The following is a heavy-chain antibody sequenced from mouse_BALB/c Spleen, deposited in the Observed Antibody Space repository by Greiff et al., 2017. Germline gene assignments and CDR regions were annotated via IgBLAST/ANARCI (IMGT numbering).Heavy chain of an antibody. V-gene: IGHV3-2*02. CDR3: AGGFTTATRFAY. Sequence: EVKLMESGPGLVKPSQSLSLTCTVTGYSITSDYAWNWIRQFPGNKLEWMGYISYSGSTSYNPSLKSRISITRDTSKNQFFLQLNSVTTEDTATYYCAGGFTTATRFAYWGQGTLVTVSA. CDR2: ISYSGST. CDR1: GYSITSDYA. J-gene: IGHJ3*01. D-gene: IGHD1-2*01.